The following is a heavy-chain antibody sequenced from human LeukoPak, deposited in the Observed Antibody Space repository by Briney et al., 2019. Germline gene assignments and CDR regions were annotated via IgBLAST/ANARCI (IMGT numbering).Heavy chain of an antibody. V-gene: IGHV3-23*01. J-gene: IGHJ4*02. CDR3: ASTSGWYEPIDY. CDR2: ISDSGDST. CDR1: GFTFSSVA. Sequence: GGSLRLSCATSGFTFSSVAMNWVRQTPGKGLEWVSLISDSGDSTHYADSVQGRFIVFRDNSKNVLYLQMNSLRAEDTAVYYCASTSGWYEPIDYWGQGTLVTVSS. D-gene: IGHD6-19*01.